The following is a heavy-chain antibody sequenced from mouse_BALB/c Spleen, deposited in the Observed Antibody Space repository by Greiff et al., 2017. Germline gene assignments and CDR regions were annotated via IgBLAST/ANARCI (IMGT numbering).Heavy chain of an antibody. V-gene: IGHV1-4*02. CDR1: GYTFTSYT. CDR3: ARGVGYEAMDY. J-gene: IGHJ4*01. CDR2: INPSSGYT. D-gene: IGHD2-14*01. Sequence: QVQLQQSAAELARPGASVKMSCKASGYTFTSYTMHWVKQRPGQGLEWIGYINPSSGYTEYNQKFKDKTTLTADKSSSTAYMQLSSLTSEDSAVYYCARGVGYEAMDYWGQGTSVTVSS.